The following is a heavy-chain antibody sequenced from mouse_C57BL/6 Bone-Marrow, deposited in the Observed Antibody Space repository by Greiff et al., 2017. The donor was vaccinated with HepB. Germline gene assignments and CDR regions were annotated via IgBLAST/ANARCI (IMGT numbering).Heavy chain of an antibody. CDR3: AIWAYGSSYGNY. Sequence: QVQLQQPGAELVKPGASVKMSCKASGYTFTSYWITWVKQRPGQGLEWIGDIYPGSGSTNYNEKFKSKATLTVDTSSSTAYMQLSSLTSEDSAVYYCAIWAYGSSYGNYWGQGTTLTVSS. V-gene: IGHV1-55*01. D-gene: IGHD1-1*01. CDR2: IYPGSGST. J-gene: IGHJ2*01. CDR1: GYTFTSYW.